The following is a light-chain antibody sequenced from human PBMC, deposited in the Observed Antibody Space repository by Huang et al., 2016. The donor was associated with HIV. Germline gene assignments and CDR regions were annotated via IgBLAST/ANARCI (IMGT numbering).Light chain of an antibody. Sequence: EIVLTQSPGTLSLSPGERAPLSCRASQSVINNFLAWYQQRTGQAPSLLIYGASNRATGIPDRFSGSGSGTDFTLTISSLEPEDFAVYYCQQFGSSPPVTFGQGTRLEIK. J-gene: IGKJ5*01. CDR1: QSVINNF. CDR3: QQFGSSPPVT. V-gene: IGKV3-20*01. CDR2: GAS.